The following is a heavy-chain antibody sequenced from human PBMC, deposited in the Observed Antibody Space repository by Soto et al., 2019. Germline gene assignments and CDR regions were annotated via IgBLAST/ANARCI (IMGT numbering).Heavy chain of an antibody. V-gene: IGHV4-30-4*01. Sequence: SQRLSLTCTVSLGSISSGDYYWIWLRNPPGKRLRWIGYIYYSGSTYYNPSLKSRVTISVDTSKNQFSLKLSSVTAADTAVYYCARGGYSGYDYEYYYYYGMDVWGQGTTVTVSS. J-gene: IGHJ6*02. CDR3: ARGGYSGYDYEYYYYYGMDV. D-gene: IGHD5-12*01. CDR1: LGSISSGDYY. CDR2: IYYSGST.